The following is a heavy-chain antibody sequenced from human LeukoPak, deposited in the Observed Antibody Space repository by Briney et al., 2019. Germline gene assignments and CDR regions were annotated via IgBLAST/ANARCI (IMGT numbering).Heavy chain of an antibody. J-gene: IGHJ4*02. CDR2: ISYDGSNK. D-gene: IGHD5-12*01. CDR3: AKDPEWPRGPFYSDY. V-gene: IGHV3-30*18. Sequence: GGSLRLSCAASGFTFSSYGMHWVRQAPGKGLEWVAVISYDGSNKYYADSVKGRFTISRDNSKNTLYLQMNSLRAEDTAVYYCAKDPEWPRGPFYSDYWGQGTLVTVSS. CDR1: GFTFSSYG.